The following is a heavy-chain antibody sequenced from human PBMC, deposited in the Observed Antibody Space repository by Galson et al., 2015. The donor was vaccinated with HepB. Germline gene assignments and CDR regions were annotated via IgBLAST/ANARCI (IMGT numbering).Heavy chain of an antibody. Sequence: SVKVSCKASGYTFTRYAMHWVRQAPGQRLEWMGWINAGNGNTKYSQKFQGRVTITRDTSASTAYMELSSLRSEDTAVYYCARGPRLTIFGVVLYYFDYWGQGTLVTVSS. CDR2: INAGNGNT. CDR3: ARGPRLTIFGVVLYYFDY. V-gene: IGHV1-3*01. J-gene: IGHJ4*02. CDR1: GYTFTRYA. D-gene: IGHD3-3*01.